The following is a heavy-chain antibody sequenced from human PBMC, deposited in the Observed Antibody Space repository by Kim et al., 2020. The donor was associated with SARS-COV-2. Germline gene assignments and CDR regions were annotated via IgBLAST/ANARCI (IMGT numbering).Heavy chain of an antibody. J-gene: IGHJ5*02. Sequence: SETLSLTCSVSGGAIRSYYWTWIRQPPGKRLEWIGYVYHTGSTNYNPSLRGRVTISLDTSKRQFSLTLTSVTAADTAVYYCASTGVGAVGWFDPWGQGTLVSVSS. V-gene: IGHV4-59*01. CDR1: GGAIRSYY. CDR3: ASTGVGAVGWFDP. CDR2: VYHTGST. D-gene: IGHD1-26*01.